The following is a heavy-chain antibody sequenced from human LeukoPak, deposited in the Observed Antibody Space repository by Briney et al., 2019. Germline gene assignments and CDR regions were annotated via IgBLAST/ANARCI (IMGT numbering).Heavy chain of an antibody. V-gene: IGHV4-39*01. CDR3: ASLRLNSDAFDI. D-gene: IGHD2-8*01. CDR2: IYYSGST. CDR1: GGSISSSSYY. J-gene: IGHJ3*02. Sequence: SETLSLTCTVSGGSISSSSYYWGWIRQPPGKGLEWIGSIYYSGSTYYNPSLKSRVTISVDTSKNQFSLKLSSVTAADTAVYYCASLRLNSDAFDIWGQGTMVTVSS.